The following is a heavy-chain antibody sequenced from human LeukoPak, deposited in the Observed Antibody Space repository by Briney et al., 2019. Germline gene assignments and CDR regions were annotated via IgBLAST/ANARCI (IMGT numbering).Heavy chain of an antibody. Sequence: GGSLRLSCAASGFTFSSYWMSWVRQAPGKGLEWVANIKQDGSEKYYVDSVKGRFTISRDNAKNSLYLQMNSLRAEDTAVYYCARDREMQPLPFDYWGQGTLVTVSS. CDR3: ARDREMQPLPFDY. CDR2: IKQDGSEK. D-gene: IGHD1-26*01. J-gene: IGHJ4*02. V-gene: IGHV3-7*01. CDR1: GFTFSSYW.